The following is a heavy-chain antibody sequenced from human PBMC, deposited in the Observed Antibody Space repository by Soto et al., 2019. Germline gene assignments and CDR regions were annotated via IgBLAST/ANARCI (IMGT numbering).Heavy chain of an antibody. CDR2: ISGSGGST. J-gene: IGHJ4*02. Sequence: EVQLLESGGGLVQPGGSLRLSCAASGFTFSSYAMSWVRQAPGKGLEWVSAISGSGGSTYYADSVKGRFTISTDNSKNTLYLQMNSLRAEDTAVYYCARRTVGATGFDYWGQGTLVTVSS. CDR1: GFTFSSYA. CDR3: ARRTVGATGFDY. V-gene: IGHV3-23*01. D-gene: IGHD1-26*01.